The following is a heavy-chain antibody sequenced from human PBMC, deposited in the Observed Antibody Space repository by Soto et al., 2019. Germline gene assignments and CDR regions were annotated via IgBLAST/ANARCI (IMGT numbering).Heavy chain of an antibody. CDR2: ISGSGGST. CDR1: GFTFSSYA. V-gene: IGHV3-23*01. Sequence: EVQLLESGGGLVQPGGSLRLSCAASGFTFSSYAMSWVRQAPGKGLEWGSAISGSGGSTYYADSVKGRFTISRDNSKNTLYLQMNSLRAEDTAVYYCAKGRGYCSSTSCDVGSDYWGQGTLVTVSS. D-gene: IGHD2-2*01. CDR3: AKGRGYCSSTSCDVGSDY. J-gene: IGHJ4*02.